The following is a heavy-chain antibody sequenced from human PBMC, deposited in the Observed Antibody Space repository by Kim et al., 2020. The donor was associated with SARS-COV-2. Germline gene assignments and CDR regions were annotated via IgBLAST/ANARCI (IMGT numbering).Heavy chain of an antibody. J-gene: IGHJ5*02. CDR3: ARHQWNYGGRWFDP. Sequence: PSFQGQVTISADQSISTAYLQWSSLKASDTAMYYCARHQWNYGGRWFDPWGQGTLVTVSS. V-gene: IGHV5-51*01. D-gene: IGHD1-7*01.